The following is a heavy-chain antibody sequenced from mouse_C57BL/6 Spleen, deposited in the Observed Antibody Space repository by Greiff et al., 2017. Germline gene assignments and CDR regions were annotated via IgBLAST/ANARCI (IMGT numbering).Heavy chain of an antibody. V-gene: IGHV1-64*01. CDR3: ARSVDYWYCDY. CDR1: GYTFTSYW. CDR2: IHPNSGST. Sequence: VQLQQPGAELVKPGASVKLSCKASGYTFTSYWMHWVKQRPGQGLEWIGMIHPNSGSTHYNEKFKSKATMTVDKSSSTAYMQLSSLTSEDSAVDYCARSVDYWYCDYWGQGTTLTVSS. D-gene: IGHD2-4*01. J-gene: IGHJ2*01.